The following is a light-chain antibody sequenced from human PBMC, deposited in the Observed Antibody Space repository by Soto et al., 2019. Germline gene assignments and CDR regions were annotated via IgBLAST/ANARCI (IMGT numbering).Light chain of an antibody. Sequence: QSVLTQTPSASGTPGQRVTISCSGGNSNVGNNVVHWYQQLPGTAPKVLMYSNNQRPSGVPDRFSGSKSGTSAYLATSGLQSEDEADYYCEAWDDSLNGVVFGGGTKLTVL. J-gene: IGLJ2*01. CDR1: NSNVGNNV. CDR2: SNN. CDR3: EAWDDSLNGVV. V-gene: IGLV1-44*01.